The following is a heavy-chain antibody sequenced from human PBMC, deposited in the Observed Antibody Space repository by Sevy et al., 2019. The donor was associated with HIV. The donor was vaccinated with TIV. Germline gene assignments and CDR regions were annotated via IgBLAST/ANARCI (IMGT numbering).Heavy chain of an antibody. CDR3: ARACAAAGGKSGPIDAFDI. CDR2: IGTLADT. Sequence: GGSLRLSCVASGFTFNTYDMHWVRQITGKGLEWVSGIGTLADTYYPDSVKGRFIISRDNAKNSLYLQMNSLRAGDTAMYYCARACAAAGGKSGPIDAFDIWDQGTLVTVSS. V-gene: IGHV3-13*01. J-gene: IGHJ3*02. CDR1: GFTFNTYD. D-gene: IGHD6-13*01.